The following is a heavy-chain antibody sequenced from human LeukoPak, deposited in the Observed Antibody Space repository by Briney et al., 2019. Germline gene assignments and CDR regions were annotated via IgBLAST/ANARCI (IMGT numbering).Heavy chain of an antibody. J-gene: IGHJ5*02. CDR1: GDTFTGYY. CDR3: ARDLEEVMNEGWFDP. Sequence: EASVKVSCKASGDTFTGYYMHWVRQAPGQGLEWMGWINPNSGGTNYAQKFQGRVTMTRDTSISTAYMELSRLRSDDSTVYYCARDLEEVMNEGWFDPWGQGTRVTVSS. CDR2: INPNSGGT. V-gene: IGHV1-2*02. D-gene: IGHD3-22*01.